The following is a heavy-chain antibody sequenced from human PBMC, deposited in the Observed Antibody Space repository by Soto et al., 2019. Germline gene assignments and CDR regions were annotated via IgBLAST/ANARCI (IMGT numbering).Heavy chain of an antibody. J-gene: IGHJ6*02. CDR1: GYAFTSYG. CDR2: ISAYNGNT. CDR3: ARDPSRYGSGSYYNRYYHYGMDV. Sequence: ASVKVSCKASGYAFTSYGISWVRQAPGQGLEWMGWISAYNGNTNYAQKLQGRVTMTTDTSTSTAYMELRSLRSDDTAVYYCARDPSRYGSGSYYNRYYHYGMDVCGQGTTVTXSS. V-gene: IGHV1-18*01. D-gene: IGHD3-10*01.